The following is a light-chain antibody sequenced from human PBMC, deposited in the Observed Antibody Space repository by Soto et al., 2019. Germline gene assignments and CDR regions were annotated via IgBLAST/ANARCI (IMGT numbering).Light chain of an antibody. J-gene: IGKJ4*01. CDR3: QQVDSYPLT. CDR1: QDISNF. Sequence: DIQFTQSPSFLSASVGDRVTITCRASQDISNFLAWFQQKPGRAPKLLIYAVFTLQSGVPSRFSGSGSGAEFTLTISSLQPEDFATYYCQQVDSYPLTFGGGTKVDIK. CDR2: AVF. V-gene: IGKV1-9*01.